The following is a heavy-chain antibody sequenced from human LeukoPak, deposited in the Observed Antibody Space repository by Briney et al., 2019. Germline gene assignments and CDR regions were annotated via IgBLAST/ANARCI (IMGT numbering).Heavy chain of an antibody. D-gene: IGHD6-13*01. V-gene: IGHV1-69*06. CDR1: GGTFSSYA. Sequence: GASVKVSCKASGGTFSSYAISWVRQAPGQGLEWMGGIIPIFGTANYAQKFQGRVTITADKSTSTAYMELSSLRSEDTAVYYCARRGHPGPDSGQSGYSSSWYPFDYWGQGTLVTVSS. CDR2: IIPIFGTA. J-gene: IGHJ4*02. CDR3: ARRGHPGPDSGQSGYSSSWYPFDY.